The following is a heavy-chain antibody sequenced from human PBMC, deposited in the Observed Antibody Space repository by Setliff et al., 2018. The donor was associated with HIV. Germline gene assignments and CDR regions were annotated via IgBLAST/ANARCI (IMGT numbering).Heavy chain of an antibody. Sequence: PSETLSLTCTVSGGSISSYYWSWIRQPPGKGLEWIGYIYYSGSTNYNPSLKSRVTISVDTSKNQFSLKLSSVTAADTAVYYCARAPRSPLRWRDNLLSSSSFFMDVWGKGTTVTVSS. J-gene: IGHJ6*03. D-gene: IGHD2-21*01. CDR3: ARAPRSPLRWRDNLLSSSSFFMDV. CDR1: GGSISSYY. CDR2: IYYSGST. V-gene: IGHV4-59*08.